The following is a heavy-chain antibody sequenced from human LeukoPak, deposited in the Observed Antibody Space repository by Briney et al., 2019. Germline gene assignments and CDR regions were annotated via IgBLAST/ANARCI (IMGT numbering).Heavy chain of an antibody. CDR1: GDSISSNY. J-gene: IGHJ4*02. Sequence: SETLSLTCTVSGDSISSNYWSWIRQTPTKGLEWIAYIYNTESTNYSPSLRSRLTISVDTSRNQFSLKLSSVIAADTAVYYCARGPPFDSWGQGTLVTVSS. CDR3: ARGPPFDS. CDR2: IYNTEST. V-gene: IGHV4-59*01.